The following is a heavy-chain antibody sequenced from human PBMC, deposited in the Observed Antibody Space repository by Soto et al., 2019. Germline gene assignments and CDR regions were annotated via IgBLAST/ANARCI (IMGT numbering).Heavy chain of an antibody. CDR2: ISNGGDT. CDR3: VREPRYCSGGSCSITGDAFDI. V-gene: IGHV3-66*01. D-gene: IGHD2-15*01. Sequence: EVELVESGGGLVQPGGSLRLSCAASGLIVRSTYMNWVRQAPGKGLEWVSVISNGGDTHYADSVKGRFSLSRDISKNTLHLQMSSLRVEDTAVYYCVREPRYCSGGSCSITGDAFDIWGQGTMVTVSS. J-gene: IGHJ3*02. CDR1: GLIVRSTY.